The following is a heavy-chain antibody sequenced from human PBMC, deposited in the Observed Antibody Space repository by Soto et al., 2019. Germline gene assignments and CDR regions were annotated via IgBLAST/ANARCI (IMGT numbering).Heavy chain of an antibody. CDR2: IYTGGSR. V-gene: IGHV3-66*01. CDR3: ARENSDYGLGLDY. J-gene: IGHJ4*02. Sequence: EVQLVESGGGLVQPGGSLRLSCAAYGFTVSSSYMSWVRRAPGKGLEWVAVIYTGGSRYYADSVKGRFTVSRDNSQNILYLQMNSLTVEDTAVYYCARENSDYGLGLDYWGLGTLVTVSS. D-gene: IGHD4-17*01. CDR1: GFTVSSSY.